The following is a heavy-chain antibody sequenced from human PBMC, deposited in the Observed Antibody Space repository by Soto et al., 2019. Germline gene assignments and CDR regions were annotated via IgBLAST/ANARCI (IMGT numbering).Heavy chain of an antibody. D-gene: IGHD5-18*01. CDR1: GGTFSSYA. J-gene: IGHJ5*02. CDR2: IIPIFGTA. CDR3: ARDGLDTAMVRDNWFDP. V-gene: IGHV1-69*13. Sequence: GASVKVSCKASGGTFSSYAISWVRQAPGQGLEWMGGIIPIFGTANYAQKFQGRVTITADESTSTAYMELSSLRSEDTAVYYCARDGLDTAMVRDNWFDPWGQGTLVTVSS.